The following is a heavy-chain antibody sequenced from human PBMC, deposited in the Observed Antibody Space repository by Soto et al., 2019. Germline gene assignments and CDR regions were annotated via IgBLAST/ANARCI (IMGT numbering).Heavy chain of an antibody. D-gene: IGHD3-10*01. CDR1: GDSVSSNSAA. J-gene: IGHJ5*02. CDR2: TYYRSKWYN. V-gene: IGHV6-1*01. CDR3: ARGRPYYYGSGRPYNWFDP. Sequence: SQTLSLTCAISGDSVSSNSAAWNWIRQSPSRGLEWLGRTYYRSKWYNDYAVSVKSRITINPDTSKNHFSLQLNSVTPEDTAVYYCARGRPYYYGSGRPYNWFDPWGQGTLVTVSS.